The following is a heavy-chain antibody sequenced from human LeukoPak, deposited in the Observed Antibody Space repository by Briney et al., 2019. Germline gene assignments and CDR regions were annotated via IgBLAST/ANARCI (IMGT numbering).Heavy chain of an antibody. V-gene: IGHV3-30*02. Sequence: PGGSLRLSCAATGFTFSSYGMHWVRQAPGKRLERVAFIRYDGSNKHYADSVKGRFTISRDNSKNTLYLQMNSLRAEDTAVYYCSKASTSYDILTGYFDYWGQGTLVTVSS. CDR3: SKASTSYDILTGYFDY. CDR2: IRYDGSNK. J-gene: IGHJ4*02. CDR1: GFTFSSYG. D-gene: IGHD3-9*01.